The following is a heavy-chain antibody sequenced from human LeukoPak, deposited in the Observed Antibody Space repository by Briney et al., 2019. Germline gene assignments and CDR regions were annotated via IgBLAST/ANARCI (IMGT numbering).Heavy chain of an antibody. CDR3: ARDSDPVVPAATDNYFDY. J-gene: IGHJ4*02. D-gene: IGHD2-2*01. CDR2: ISYDGSDK. CDR1: GFTFSSYA. V-gene: IGHV3-30*04. Sequence: PGGSLRLSCAASGFTFSSYAMHCVRQAPGKGLEWVAVISYDGSDKYYADSVKGRFTISRDNSKNTLHRQMNSLRAEDTAVYYCARDSDPVVPAATDNYFDYWGKGTMVTVSS.